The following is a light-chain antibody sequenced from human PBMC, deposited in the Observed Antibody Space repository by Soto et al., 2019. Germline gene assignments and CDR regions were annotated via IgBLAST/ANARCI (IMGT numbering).Light chain of an antibody. V-gene: IGKV3-20*01. Sequence: ESLLTQSPVTLSLSTGKRVTLSCRASQSISSSNLAWYQQRPGQAPRLLIYGASSRATGVPARCSASGSGTEFTLTISELQSEDFAVYYCHQYSKWPPWTFGPGTKV. J-gene: IGKJ1*01. CDR3: HQYSKWPPWT. CDR2: GAS. CDR1: QSISSSN.